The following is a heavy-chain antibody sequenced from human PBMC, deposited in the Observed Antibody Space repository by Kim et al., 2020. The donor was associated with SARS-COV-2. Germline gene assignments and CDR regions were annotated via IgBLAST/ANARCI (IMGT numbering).Heavy chain of an antibody. J-gene: IGHJ4*02. V-gene: IGHV3-23*01. D-gene: IGHD3-22*01. CDR3: AKDAAYDSSGYYYLDY. Sequence: YVKGRFTITRDKSKNTLYLQMNSRRGEDTAVYYCAKDAAYDSSGYYYLDYWGQGTLVTVSS.